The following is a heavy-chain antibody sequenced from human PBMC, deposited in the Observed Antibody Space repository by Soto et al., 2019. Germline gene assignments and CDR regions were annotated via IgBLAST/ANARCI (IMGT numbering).Heavy chain of an antibody. CDR2: IYAGGGTT. D-gene: IGHD3-10*01. V-gene: IGHV3-23*01. CDR1: VFIFSNYA. CDR3: AKDLIRGDGYVDFDY. J-gene: IGHJ4*02. Sequence: GGSLRLSCAAPVFIFSNYAMFWVRQAPGKGLDWVSTIYAGGGTTHYAESVKGRFTISRDNSNNRLYLQLNNLRAEDTAVYFCAKDLIRGDGYVDFDYWGQGTLVTVSS.